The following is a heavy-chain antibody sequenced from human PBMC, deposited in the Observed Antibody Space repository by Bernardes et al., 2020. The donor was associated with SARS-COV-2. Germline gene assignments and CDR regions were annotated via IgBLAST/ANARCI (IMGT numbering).Heavy chain of an antibody. CDR3: ARSYGGKTGFDY. V-gene: IGHV1-18*01. Sequence: ASVKVSCKASGYMYTSYAINWVRQAPGQGLEWMGWISTYNGNTNYAQGLQGRVTMTTDTSTSTAYMELRSLRSDDTAVYYCARSYGGKTGFDYWAQGTLVTVSS. J-gene: IGHJ4*02. CDR1: GYMYTSYA. CDR2: ISTYNGNT. D-gene: IGHD4-17*01.